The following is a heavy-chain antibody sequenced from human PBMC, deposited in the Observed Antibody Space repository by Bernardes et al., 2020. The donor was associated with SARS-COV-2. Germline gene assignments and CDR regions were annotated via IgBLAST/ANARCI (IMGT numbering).Heavy chain of an antibody. V-gene: IGHV3-23*01. D-gene: IGHD6-19*01. CDR3: ARVVSGPYVGADAFAV. J-gene: IGHJ3*01. CDR2: INSAGTT. Sequence: GGSLRLSCAASGFTFSSYAMSWFRQTPGKGLEWFSAINSAGTTYYADSVKGRFTAARDNSKNTLYLQMNSLTSEDTAVYYCARVVSGPYVGADAFAVWGRGTTCTVSS. CDR1: GFTFSSYA.